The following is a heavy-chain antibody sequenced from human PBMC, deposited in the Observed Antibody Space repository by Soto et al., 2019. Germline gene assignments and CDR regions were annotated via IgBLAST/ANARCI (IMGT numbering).Heavy chain of an antibody. Sequence: LRLACVACGFTFSKHALAWVRRAPLKGLEWVSAISGSGASTYDSDSVKGRFVISRDNSNNTLYLQMNSLKAEDTAAYYCWKTPGVITVISVFDHWGQGTTVTLSS. D-gene: IGHD2-21*01. CDR3: WKTPGVITVISVFDH. CDR1: GFTFSKHA. J-gene: IGHJ4*02. V-gene: IGHV3-23*01. CDR2: ISGSGAST.